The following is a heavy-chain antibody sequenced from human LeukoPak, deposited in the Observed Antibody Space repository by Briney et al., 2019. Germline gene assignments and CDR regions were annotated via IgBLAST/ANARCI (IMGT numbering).Heavy chain of an antibody. J-gene: IGHJ4*02. CDR3: AREVTYYYDSSGYSSWGY. CDR2: ISSSSNYI. V-gene: IGHV3-21*04. D-gene: IGHD3-22*01. Sequence: GGSLRLSCAASGFTFSSYSMNWVRQAPGKGLEWVSSISSSSNYIYYADSVKGRFTISRDNAKNSLYLQMNSLRAEDTAVYYCAREVTYYYDSSGYSSWGYWGQGTLVTVSS. CDR1: GFTFSSYS.